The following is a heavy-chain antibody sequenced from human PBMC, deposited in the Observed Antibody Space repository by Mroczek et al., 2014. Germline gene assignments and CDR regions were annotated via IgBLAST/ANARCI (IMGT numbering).Heavy chain of an antibody. Sequence: QVQLVESGAEVKKPGASVKVSCKASGYTFTSYDINWVRQATGQGLEWMGWMNPNSGNTGYAQKFQGRVTMTRNTSISTAYMELSSLRSEDTAVYYCARPLLWFGEPLLDAFDIWGQGTMVTVSS. CDR2: MNPNSGNT. CDR3: ARPLLWFGEPLLDAFDI. D-gene: IGHD3-10*01. J-gene: IGHJ3*02. V-gene: IGHV1-8*01. CDR1: GYTFTSYD.